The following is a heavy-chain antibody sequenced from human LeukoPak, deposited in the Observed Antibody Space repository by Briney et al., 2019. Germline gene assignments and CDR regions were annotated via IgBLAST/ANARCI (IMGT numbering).Heavy chain of an antibody. CDR1: GGSFSGYY. V-gene: IGHV4-34*01. D-gene: IGHD3-22*01. CDR2: INHSGST. CDR3: AREMYDSGGYRVSYFDY. J-gene: IGHJ4*02. Sequence: PSETLSLTCAVYGGSFSGYYWSWIRQPPGKGLEWIGEINHSGSTNYNPSLKSRVTISTDTSKNQFSLKLSSVTAADTAVYYCAREMYDSGGYRVSYFDYWGQGTLVTVSS.